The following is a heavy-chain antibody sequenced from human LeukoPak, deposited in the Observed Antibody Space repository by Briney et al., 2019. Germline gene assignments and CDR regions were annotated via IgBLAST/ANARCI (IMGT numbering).Heavy chain of an antibody. CDR2: MNPNSGNT. D-gene: IGHD3-3*01. CDR1: GYTFTSYD. V-gene: IGHV1-8*01. J-gene: IGHJ6*02. Sequence: ASVKVSCKASGYTFTSYDIIWVRQATGQGLEWMGWMNPNSGNTGYAQKFQGRVTMTRNTSISTAYMELSSLRSEDTAVYYCASIRFLEQTYYYYGMDVWGQGTTVTVSS. CDR3: ASIRFLEQTYYYYGMDV.